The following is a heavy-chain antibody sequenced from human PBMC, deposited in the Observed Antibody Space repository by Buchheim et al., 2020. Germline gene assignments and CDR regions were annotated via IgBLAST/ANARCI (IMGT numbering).Heavy chain of an antibody. CDR3: ARDFGLLGGNFAFDY. J-gene: IGHJ4*02. D-gene: IGHD4-23*01. Sequence: QVQLVESGGGVVQPGRSLRLSCAASGFTFSSYAMHWVRQAPGKGLEWVAVISYDGSNKYYADSVKGRFTISRDNSKNTLYLQMNSLRAEDTAVYYCARDFGLLGGNFAFDYWGQGTL. CDR1: GFTFSSYA. CDR2: ISYDGSNK. V-gene: IGHV3-30*04.